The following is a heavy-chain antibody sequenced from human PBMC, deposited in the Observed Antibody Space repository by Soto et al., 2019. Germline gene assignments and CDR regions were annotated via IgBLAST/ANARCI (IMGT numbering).Heavy chain of an antibody. CDR1: GFTFSNAW. D-gene: IGHD3-22*01. Sequence: GGSLRLSCAAPGFTFSNAWINWVRQAPGKGLEWVGRIKSKTDGGTTDYAEPVKGRFAISRDDSNNMVYLQMNSLKIEDTAVYYCTTDSFSTIIIVRFDYSCHGTLVTVSS. CDR3: TTDSFSTIIIVRFDY. J-gene: IGHJ4*01. CDR2: IKSKTDGGTT. V-gene: IGHV3-15*07.